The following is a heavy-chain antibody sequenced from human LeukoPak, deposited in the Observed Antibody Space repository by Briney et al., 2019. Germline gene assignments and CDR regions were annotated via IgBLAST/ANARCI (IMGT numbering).Heavy chain of an antibody. CDR3: ATVRLGYCSGGSCFDP. Sequence: ASVKVSCKVSGYTLTELSRHWVRQAPGKGLEWMGGFDPEDGETIYAQKFQGRVTMTEDTSTDTAYMELSSLRSEDTAVYYCATVRLGYCSGGSCFDPWGQGTLVTVSS. V-gene: IGHV1-24*01. D-gene: IGHD2-15*01. J-gene: IGHJ5*02. CDR1: GYTLTELS. CDR2: FDPEDGET.